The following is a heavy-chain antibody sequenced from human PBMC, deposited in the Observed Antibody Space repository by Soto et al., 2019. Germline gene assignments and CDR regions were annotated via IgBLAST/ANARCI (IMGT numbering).Heavy chain of an antibody. CDR1: GFTFSSYA. V-gene: IGHV3-23*01. D-gene: IGHD6-25*01. J-gene: IGHJ4*02. Sequence: EVQLLESGGGLVQPGGSLRLSCASSGFTFSSYAMSWVRQAPGKGLEWVSAISGTGGTTYYPDSVKGRFTISRDNSRNTQHLQMNSLRAEDTAIYYCAKFFVETGGSSGWPWSFHFWGQGTLVTVSS. CDR3: AKFFVETGGSSGWPWSFHF. CDR2: ISGTGGTT.